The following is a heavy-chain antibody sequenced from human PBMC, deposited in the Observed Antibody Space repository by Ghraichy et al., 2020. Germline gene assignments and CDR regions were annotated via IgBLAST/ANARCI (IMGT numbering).Heavy chain of an antibody. J-gene: IGHJ2*01. Sequence: GGSLRLSCAASGFTFSSYGMHWVRQAPGKGLEWVAVISYDGSNKYYADSVKGRFTISRDNSKNTLYLQMNSLRAEDTAVYYCAKTTIFGVVINGDWYFDLWGRGTLVTVSS. CDR2: ISYDGSNK. V-gene: IGHV3-30*18. CDR1: GFTFSSYG. CDR3: AKTTIFGVVINGDWYFDL. D-gene: IGHD3-3*01.